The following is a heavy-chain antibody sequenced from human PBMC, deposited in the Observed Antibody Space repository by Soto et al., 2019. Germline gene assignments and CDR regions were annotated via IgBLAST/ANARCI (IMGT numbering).Heavy chain of an antibody. V-gene: IGHV1-3*01. CDR2: INAANGDT. CDR3: VRRNVSATGIDWFDP. J-gene: IGHJ5*02. CDR1: GYTFTSYG. Sequence: ASVKVSCKASGYTFTSYGIHWVRQAPGQRLEWMGWINAANGDTKYSPKFQGRVTITRDTSASTAYMELSSLRSEDTAVYYCVRRNVSATGIDWFDPWGQGTLVTVSS. D-gene: IGHD6-13*01.